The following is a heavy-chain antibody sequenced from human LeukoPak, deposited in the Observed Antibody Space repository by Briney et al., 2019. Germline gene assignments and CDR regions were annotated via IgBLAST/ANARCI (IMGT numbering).Heavy chain of an antibody. V-gene: IGHV3-21*01. CDR1: GFSFSSYS. J-gene: IGHJ5*02. Sequence: GGSLRLSCAASGFSFSSYSMTWVRQAPGKGLDWVSSVSSSIYIYYSDSAKGRFTISRDNAKNSLYLQMNSLRAEDTAVYYCARIIGSTVATWFDLWGQGTLVTVSP. CDR3: ARIIGSTVATWFDL. CDR2: VSSSIYI. D-gene: IGHD4-17*01.